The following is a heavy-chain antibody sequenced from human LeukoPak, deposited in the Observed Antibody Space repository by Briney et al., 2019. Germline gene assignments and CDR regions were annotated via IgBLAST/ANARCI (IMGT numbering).Heavy chain of an antibody. J-gene: IGHJ4*02. CDR2: ISGSGGST. Sequence: GGSLRLSCAASGFTFSSYAMGWVRQAPGKGLEWVSAISGSGGSTYYADSVKGRFTISRDNSKNTLYLQMNSLRAEDTAVYYCAKAPWGDYVPDFDYWGQGTLVTVSS. D-gene: IGHD4-17*01. V-gene: IGHV3-23*01. CDR1: GFTFSSYA. CDR3: AKAPWGDYVPDFDY.